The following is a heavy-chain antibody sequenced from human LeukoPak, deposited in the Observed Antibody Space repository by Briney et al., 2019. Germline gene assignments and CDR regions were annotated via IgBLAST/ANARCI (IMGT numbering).Heavy chain of an antibody. CDR3: ARSGSYSTGPFDY. CDR2: INPNSGGT. V-gene: IGHV1-2*02. J-gene: IGHJ4*02. D-gene: IGHD1-26*01. CDR1: GYTFTGYH. Sequence: GASVKVSCKASGYTFTGYHMHWVRQAPGQGLEWMGWINPNSGGTNYAQKFQGRVTMTTDTSTSTAYMELRSLRSDDTAVYYCARSGSYSTGPFDYWGQGTLVTVSS.